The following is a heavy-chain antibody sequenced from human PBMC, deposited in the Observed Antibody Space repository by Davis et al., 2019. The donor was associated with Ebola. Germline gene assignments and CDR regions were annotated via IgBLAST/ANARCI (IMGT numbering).Heavy chain of an antibody. J-gene: IGHJ2*01. V-gene: IGHV3-66*04. CDR3: ARHGVGDFWYFGL. D-gene: IGHD4-17*01. Sequence: GESLKISCEASGFTFSSYAMSWVRQAPGKGLEWVSVLYSDGRTDYADSVKGRLTISRDNYKNTLYLQMNDLTDEDTAIYYCARHGVGDFWYFGLWGRGTLVTVSS. CDR2: LYSDGRT. CDR1: GFTFSSYA.